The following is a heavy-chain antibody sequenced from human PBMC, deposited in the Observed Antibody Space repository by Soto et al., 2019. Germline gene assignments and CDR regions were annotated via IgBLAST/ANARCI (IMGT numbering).Heavy chain of an antibody. CDR3: ARDYSSSWFDP. V-gene: IGHV4-61*01. Sequence: PSETLSLTCTVSGGSVSSGSYYWSWIRQPPGKGLEWIGYIYYSGSTNYNTSLKSRVTISVDTSKNQFSLKLSSVTAADTAVYYCARDYSSSWFDPWGQGTLVTVSS. D-gene: IGHD6-13*01. J-gene: IGHJ5*02. CDR1: GGSVSSGSYY. CDR2: IYYSGST.